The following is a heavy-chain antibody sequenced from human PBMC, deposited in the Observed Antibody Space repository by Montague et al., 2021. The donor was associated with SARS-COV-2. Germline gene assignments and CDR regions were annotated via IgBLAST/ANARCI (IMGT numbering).Heavy chain of an antibody. D-gene: IGHD1-20*01. J-gene: IGHJ4*02. CDR1: GGSISGYY. Sequence: SETLSLTCTVSGGSISGYYWSWFRQPAGKGLEWIGRIYNSGSTSYNPSLKSRVTMSVDTSKNQFSLTLSSVTAADTAVYYCVRDQGRSNWNYPDYWGQGTLVTVSS. CDR3: VRDQGRSNWNYPDY. CDR2: IYNSGST. V-gene: IGHV4-4*07.